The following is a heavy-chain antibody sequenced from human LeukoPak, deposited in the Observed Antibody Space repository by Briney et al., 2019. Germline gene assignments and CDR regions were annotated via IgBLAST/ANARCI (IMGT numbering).Heavy chain of an antibody. D-gene: IGHD4-11*01. CDR2: ISYDGSNK. CDR3: AKSMATVTPYYYYGMDV. J-gene: IGHJ6*02. CDR1: GFTFSSYG. V-gene: IGHV3-30*18. Sequence: GGSLRLSCAASGFTFSSYGMHWVRQAPGKGLEWVAVISYDGSNKYYADSVRGRFTISRDNSKNTLYLQMNSLRAEDTAVYYCAKSMATVTPYYYYGMDVWGQGTTVTVSS.